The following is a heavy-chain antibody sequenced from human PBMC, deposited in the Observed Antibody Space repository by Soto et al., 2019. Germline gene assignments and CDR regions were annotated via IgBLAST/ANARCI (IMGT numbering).Heavy chain of an antibody. V-gene: IGHV1-18*01. CDR3: ARVGSGCSQTTYYYYYYMDV. Sequence: QVQLVQSGAEVKKPGASVKVSCKASGYTFTSYGISWVRQAPGQGLEWMGWISAYNGNTNYAQKLQGRVTMTTDTSTSTAYMELRSLRSDDTAVYYCARVGSGCSQTTYYYYYYMDVWGKGTTVTVSS. CDR1: GYTFTSYG. D-gene: IGHD6-19*01. J-gene: IGHJ6*03. CDR2: ISAYNGNT.